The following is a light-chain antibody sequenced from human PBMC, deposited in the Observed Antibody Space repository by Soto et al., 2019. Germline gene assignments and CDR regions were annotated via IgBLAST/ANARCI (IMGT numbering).Light chain of an antibody. Sequence: AIRMTQSPSSLSASTGDRVTITCRASQGISSYLAWYQQKPGKAPKLLIYAASTLQSGVPSRFSGSGAGTDFTLTISCLQSEDFATYYCQQYYSYPRTCGQGTKVEI. CDR1: QGISSY. CDR3: QQYYSYPRT. J-gene: IGKJ1*01. CDR2: AAS. V-gene: IGKV1-8*01.